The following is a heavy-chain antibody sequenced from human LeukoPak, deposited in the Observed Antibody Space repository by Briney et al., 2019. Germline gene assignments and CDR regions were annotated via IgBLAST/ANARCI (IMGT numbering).Heavy chain of an antibody. V-gene: IGHV4-59*08. CDR3: ARRLAVTGKYYFDF. CDR2: IYYTGST. CDR1: GGSISSYY. D-gene: IGHD6-19*01. J-gene: IGHJ4*02. Sequence: SETLSLTCTVSGGSISSYYWSWIRQPPGKGLEWIGYIYYTGSTNYNPSLKSRVTMSVDTSKNQFSLRLSSVTAADTAVYYCARRLAVTGKYYFDFWGQGTLVTVSS.